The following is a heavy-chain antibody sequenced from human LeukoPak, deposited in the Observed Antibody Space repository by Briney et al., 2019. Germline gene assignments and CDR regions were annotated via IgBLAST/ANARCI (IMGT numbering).Heavy chain of an antibody. D-gene: IGHD6-13*01. CDR2: ISGSGGST. V-gene: IGHV3-23*01. CDR1: GFTFSSYA. CDR3: ARGGSSSWYGS. J-gene: IGHJ5*01. Sequence: GGSLRLSCAASGFTFSSYAMSWVRQAPGKGLEWVSAISGSGGSTYYADSVKGRFTISRDNAKNTLFLQMNSLRAEDTAVYYCARGGSSSWYGSWGQGTLVTVSS.